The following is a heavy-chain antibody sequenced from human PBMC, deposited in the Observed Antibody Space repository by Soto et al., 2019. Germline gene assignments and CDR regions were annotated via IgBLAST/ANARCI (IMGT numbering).Heavy chain of an antibody. CDR3: ARDYFGSGYYFAD. CDR1: GGSITSGVNY. Sequence: QVQLQESGPGLVKPSQTLSVTCTVSGGSITSGVNYWTWIRQHPGKGLEWIGYTYHSGSTYYNPSLKSRVSISVDTSKNQFSPSLSSVTAADTAVYYCARDYFGSGYYFADWGQGSLVTVSS. J-gene: IGHJ4*02. V-gene: IGHV4-31*03. D-gene: IGHD3-10*01. CDR2: TYHSGST.